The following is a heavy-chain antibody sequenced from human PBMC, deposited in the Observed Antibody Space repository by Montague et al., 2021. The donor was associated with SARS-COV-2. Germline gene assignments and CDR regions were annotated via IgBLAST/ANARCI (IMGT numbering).Heavy chain of an antibody. V-gene: IGHV4-4*07. Sequence: SETLSLTCSVSGDSITNHYWSWIRQPAGKGLEWIGRMHFTGKTNFSLFFSSRLTMSADTSKNQSSLKLTSVTAADTAMYFCARDRFDFGAGRQGTIDFWGQGTLVTVSS. D-gene: IGHD3-10*01. J-gene: IGHJ4*02. CDR2: MHFTGKT. CDR3: ARDRFDFGAGRQGTIDF. CDR1: GDSITNHY.